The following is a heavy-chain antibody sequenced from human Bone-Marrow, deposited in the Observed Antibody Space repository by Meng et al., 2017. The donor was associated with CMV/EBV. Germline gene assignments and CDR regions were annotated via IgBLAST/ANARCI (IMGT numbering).Heavy chain of an antibody. V-gene: IGHV1-69*12. CDR2: IIPIFGTA. Sequence: QVQLVQAGAEVKKPGSSVTVSCKASGGTFSSYAISWVRQAPGQGVEWMGGIIPIFGTANYAQKFQGRVTITADESPSTAYMELSSLRSEDTAVYFCAWGGRWYRFDYWGQGTLVTVSS. CDR3: AWGGRWYRFDY. CDR1: GGTFSSYA. D-gene: IGHD3-16*01. J-gene: IGHJ4*02.